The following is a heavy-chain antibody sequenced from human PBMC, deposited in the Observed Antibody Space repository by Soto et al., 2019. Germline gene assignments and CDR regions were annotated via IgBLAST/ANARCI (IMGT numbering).Heavy chain of an antibody. V-gene: IGHV1-2*04. CDR3: ARALGDYGNNWFDP. CDR1: GYTFTGYY. Sequence: QVQLVQSGAEVKKPGASVKVSCKASGYTFTGYYMHWGRQAPGQGLEWMGWINPNSGGTNYAQKFQGWVTMTRDTSISTAYMELSRLRSDDTAVYYCARALGDYGNNWFDPWGQGTLVTVSS. D-gene: IGHD4-17*01. J-gene: IGHJ5*02. CDR2: INPNSGGT.